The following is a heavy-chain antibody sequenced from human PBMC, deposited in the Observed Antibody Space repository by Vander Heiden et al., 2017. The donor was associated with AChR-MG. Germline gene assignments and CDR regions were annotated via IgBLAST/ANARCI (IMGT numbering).Heavy chain of an antibody. Sequence: EVQPVESGGGLVQPGGSLRRSCSAAGCTFSSYAMHWVRQASGKGLEYVSAISSNGSSTYYADSVKGRFTIARDNSKNTLYLQMSSLRAEYTAVYYCVKGSAYCGGDCYNYFDYWGQGTLVTVSS. J-gene: IGHJ4*02. D-gene: IGHD2-21*02. CDR3: VKGSAYCGGDCYNYFDY. CDR1: GCTFSSYA. V-gene: IGHV3-64D*06. CDR2: ISSNGSST.